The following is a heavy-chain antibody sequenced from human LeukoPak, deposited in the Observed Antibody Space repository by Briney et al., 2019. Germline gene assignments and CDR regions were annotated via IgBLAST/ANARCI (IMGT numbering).Heavy chain of an antibody. D-gene: IGHD3-16*02. CDR3: ASGPDDYVWGSYRPAYYFDY. CDR1: GGTFSSYA. J-gene: IGHJ4*02. V-gene: IGHV1-69*05. CDR2: IIPIFGTA. Sequence: SVKVSCKASGGTFSSYAISWVRQAPGQGLEWIGGIIPIFGTANYAQRFQVRVTITTDEPTGTAYMELSSLRSEDTAVYYCASGPDDYVWGSYRPAYYFDYWGQGTLVTVSS.